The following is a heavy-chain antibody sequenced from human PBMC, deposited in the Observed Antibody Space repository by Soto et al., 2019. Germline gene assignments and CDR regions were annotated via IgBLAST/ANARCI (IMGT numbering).Heavy chain of an antibody. D-gene: IGHD3-22*01. Sequence: SVKVSSKASGGTFSSYAINWVRQAPGQGVERMTAIIPIFGTANYAQKFQGRVTITADESTSTAYMELSRLRSEDTAVYYCARSNYYDSSAPIYFDYWGQGTMVTVS. CDR2: IIPIFGTA. J-gene: IGHJ4*02. V-gene: IGHV1-69*13. CDR1: GGTFSSYA. CDR3: ARSNYYDSSAPIYFDY.